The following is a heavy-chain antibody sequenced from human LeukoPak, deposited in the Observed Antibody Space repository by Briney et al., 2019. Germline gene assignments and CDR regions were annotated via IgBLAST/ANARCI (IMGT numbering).Heavy chain of an antibody. V-gene: IGHV3-33*01. J-gene: IGHJ6*02. D-gene: IGHD6-19*01. CDR2: IWYDGSNK. CDR3: AREIGYSSGWYDGMDV. CDR1: GFTFSSYG. Sequence: GRSLRLSCAASGFTFSSYGMHWVRQAPGKGLEWVAVIWYDGSNKYYADSVKGRFTISRDNSKNTLYLQMNSLRAEDTAVYYCAREIGYSSGWYDGMDVWGQGTTVTVSS.